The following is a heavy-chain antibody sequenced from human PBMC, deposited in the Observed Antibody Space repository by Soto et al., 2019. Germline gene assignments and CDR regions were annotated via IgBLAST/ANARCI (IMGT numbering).Heavy chain of an antibody. CDR3: ARGIAMTLVVQTDAPDKFYFDS. CDR1: GGSFSGHY. D-gene: IGHD3-22*01. Sequence: SETLCLPCAVDGGSFSGHYWTWIRQPPGKGLEWIGAINQAANPNYTPPHTSRATISADTPKTQFPLKVSAVTAADTAVYFCARGIAMTLVVQTDAPDKFYFDSWGQGTLVTVS. CDR2: INQAANP. V-gene: IGHV4-34*01. J-gene: IGHJ5*01.